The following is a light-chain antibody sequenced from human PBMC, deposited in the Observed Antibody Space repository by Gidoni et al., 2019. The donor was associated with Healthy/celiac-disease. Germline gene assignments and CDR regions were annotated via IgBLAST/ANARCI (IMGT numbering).Light chain of an antibody. V-gene: IGLV1-40*01. CDR2: GNS. Sequence: QSVLTQPPSVSGGPGQRVPISCTGSSPNIGAGYDVHWYQQLPGTAPKLLSYGNSNRPSGVPDRFSGSKSGTSASLAITGLQAEDEADYYCQSYDSSLSGWVFGGGTKLTVL. CDR1: SPNIGAGYD. J-gene: IGLJ3*02. CDR3: QSYDSSLSGWV.